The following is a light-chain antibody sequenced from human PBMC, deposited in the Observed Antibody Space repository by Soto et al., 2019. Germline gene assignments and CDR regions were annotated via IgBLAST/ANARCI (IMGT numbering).Light chain of an antibody. CDR2: DVS. J-gene: IGLJ1*01. CDR1: SSDVGGYNY. CDR3: SSYTTSNTRQIV. V-gene: IGLV2-14*03. Sequence: QSALNQPASVSGSPGQSITISCTGTSSDVGGYNYVSWYQHRPGKAPKLMIYDVSNRPSGVSNRFSGSKSGNTASLTISGLQPEDEADYYCSSYTTSNTRQIVFGTGTKVTVL.